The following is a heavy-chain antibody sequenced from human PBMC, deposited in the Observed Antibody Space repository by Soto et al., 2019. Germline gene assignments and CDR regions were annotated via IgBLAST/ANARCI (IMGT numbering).Heavy chain of an antibody. CDR3: ARDSRLTDSYYFGMDV. J-gene: IGHJ6*02. CDR2: ISAYNGDT. CDR1: GYTFTNYG. V-gene: IGHV1-18*01. Sequence: QVRLVQSGTERKKPGASVKVSCKASGYTFTNYGTTWARQAPGQGLEWMGWISAYNGDTNYAQKFQGRVTMTTDTSTSTAYMELRSLRSDDTAVYYCARDSRLTDSYYFGMDVWGQGTTVTVSS. D-gene: IGHD2-8*01.